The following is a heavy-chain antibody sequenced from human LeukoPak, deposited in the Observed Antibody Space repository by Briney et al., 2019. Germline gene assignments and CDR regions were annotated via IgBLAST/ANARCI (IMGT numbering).Heavy chain of an antibody. D-gene: IGHD5-12*01. J-gene: IGHJ5*02. V-gene: IGHV1-18*01. Sequence: ASVKVSCKASGYTFTSYGISWVRQAPGQGLEWMGWISGYNGNTNYAQNLQGRVTMTTDTSTSTVYMELSSLRSEDTAVYYCARVDTRGYSGYDSRGWFDPWGQGTLVTVSS. CDR3: ARVDTRGYSGYDSRGWFDP. CDR1: GYTFTSYG. CDR2: ISGYNGNT.